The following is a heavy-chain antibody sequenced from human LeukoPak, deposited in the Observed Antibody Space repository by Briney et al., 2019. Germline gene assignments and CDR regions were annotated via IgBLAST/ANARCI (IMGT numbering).Heavy chain of an antibody. D-gene: IGHD3-16*01. CDR1: GYTFTSYG. V-gene: IGHV1-18*01. Sequence: ASVKVSCKASGYTFTSYGISWVRQAPGQGREWMGWISAYNGNTNYAQKLQGRVTMTTDTSTSTAYMELRSLRSDDTAVYYCARGRGYDYVWGSYFYWGQGTLVTVSS. J-gene: IGHJ4*02. CDR3: ARGRGYDYVWGSYFY. CDR2: ISAYNGNT.